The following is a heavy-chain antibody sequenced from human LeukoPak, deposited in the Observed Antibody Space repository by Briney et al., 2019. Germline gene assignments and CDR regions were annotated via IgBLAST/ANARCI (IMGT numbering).Heavy chain of an antibody. V-gene: IGHV3-21*01. D-gene: IGHD3-22*01. J-gene: IGHJ4*02. CDR2: IGSSSSYI. CDR1: GFTFSGYG. Sequence: GGPLRFSCAAFGFTFSGYGLNGFGQAPGKGLDGAQPIGSSSSYIYYADSVKGRFTISRDNAKNSLYLQMNSLRAEDTAVYYCARDPDYYDSSGYYYLDYWGQGTLVTVSS. CDR3: ARDPDYYDSSGYYYLDY.